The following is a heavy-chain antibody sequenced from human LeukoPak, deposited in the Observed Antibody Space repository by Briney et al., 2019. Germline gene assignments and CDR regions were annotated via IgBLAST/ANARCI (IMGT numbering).Heavy chain of an antibody. D-gene: IGHD2-21*02. CDR2: ISRSSSYI. J-gene: IGHJ1*01. CDR1: SFTFSTST. V-gene: IGHV3-21*01. Sequence: PGGSLRLSCAASSFTFSTSTMNWVRQAPGKGLEWVSSISRSSSYINYADSVRGRFTISRDNAKNSLYLQMNSLRAEDTAVYYCARDLVVTAIHYFQHWGQGTLVTVSS. CDR3: ARDLVVTAIHYFQH.